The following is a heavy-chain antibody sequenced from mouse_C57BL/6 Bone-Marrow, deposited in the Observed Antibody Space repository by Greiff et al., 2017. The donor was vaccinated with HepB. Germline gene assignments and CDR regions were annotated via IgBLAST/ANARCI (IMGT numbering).Heavy chain of an antibody. CDR1: GYTFTSYW. D-gene: IGHD2-4*01. J-gene: IGHJ3*01. CDR2: IYPSDSET. V-gene: IGHV1-61*01. Sequence: QVQLQQPGAELVRPGSSVKLSCKASGYTFTSYWMDWVKQRPGQGLEWIGNIYPSDSETHYNQKFKDKATLTVDKSSSTAYMQLSSLTSEDSAVYYCARGYDYDGAWFAYWGQGTLVTVSA. CDR3: ARGYDYDGAWFAY.